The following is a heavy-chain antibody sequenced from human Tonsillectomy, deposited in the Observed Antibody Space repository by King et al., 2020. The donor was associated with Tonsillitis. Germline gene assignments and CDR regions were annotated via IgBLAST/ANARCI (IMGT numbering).Heavy chain of an antibody. V-gene: IGHV3-9*01. D-gene: IGHD6-19*01. CDR1: GFTFDDYA. CDR2: ISWNSYNI. CDR3: AKAISRGGNYYFDS. J-gene: IGHJ4*02. Sequence: DGQLVQSGGGLVQPGRSLRLSCAASGFTFDDYAMHWVRQAPGKGLEWVSGISWNSYNIGYADSVKGRFTISSDNAKNSLYLQMNSLRAGDTALYYCAKAISRGGNYYFDSWGQGTLVTVSS.